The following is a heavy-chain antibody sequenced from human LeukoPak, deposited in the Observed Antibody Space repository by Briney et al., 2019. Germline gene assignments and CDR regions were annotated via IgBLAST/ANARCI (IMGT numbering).Heavy chain of an antibody. V-gene: IGHV4-34*01. CDR1: GGSFSGYY. CDR2: INHSGST. Sequence: SETLSLTCAVYGGSFSGYYWSWIRQPPGKGLEWIGEINHSGSTNYNPSLKSRVTISVDTSKNQFSLKLSSVTAADTAVYYCARRNWSSDYWGQGTLVTVSS. CDR3: ARRNWSSDY. J-gene: IGHJ4*02. D-gene: IGHD1-1*01.